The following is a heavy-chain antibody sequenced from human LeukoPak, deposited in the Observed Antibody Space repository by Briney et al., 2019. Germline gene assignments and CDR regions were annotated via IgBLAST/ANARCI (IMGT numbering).Heavy chain of an antibody. CDR3: ATDLTVAAYYFDY. Sequence: ASVKVSCNVSGHPLNELSMHWVRQAPGKGLEWMGGFDPEDGEAICAQKFQGRVTMTEDTSTDTAYMEPSSLRSEDTAVYYCATDLTVAAYYFDYWGQGTLVTVSS. CDR1: GHPLNELS. J-gene: IGHJ4*02. D-gene: IGHD4-23*01. CDR2: FDPEDGEA. V-gene: IGHV1-24*01.